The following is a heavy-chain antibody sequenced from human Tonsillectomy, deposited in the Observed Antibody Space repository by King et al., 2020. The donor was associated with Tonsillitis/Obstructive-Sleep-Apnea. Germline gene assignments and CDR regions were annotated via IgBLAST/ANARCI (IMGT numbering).Heavy chain of an antibody. D-gene: IGHD3-10*01. J-gene: IGHJ6*03. Sequence: VQLQESGPGLVKPSGTLSLTCAVFGGSINSRDWWTWVRQSPGGGLEWFGELYYSVGTNYNPSLKIRVTISVDKSKNQFSLNLTSVTAADTAVYFCARLGRIGNNYYYFYMDVWGKGTAVSVSS. CDR1: GGSINSRDW. CDR2: LYYSVGT. CDR3: ARLGRIGNNYYYFYMDV. V-gene: IGHV4-4*02.